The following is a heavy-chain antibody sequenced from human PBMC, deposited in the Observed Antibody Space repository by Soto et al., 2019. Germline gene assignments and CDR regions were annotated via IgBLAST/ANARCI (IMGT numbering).Heavy chain of an antibody. D-gene: IGHD6-19*01. CDR3: GVAVAGTAVDY. J-gene: IGHJ4*02. CDR2: IIPILGIA. V-gene: IGHV1-69*02. Sequence: QVQLVQSGAEVKKPGSSVKVSCKASGGTFRSYTISWVRQAPGQGLEWMGRIIPILGIANYAQKFQGRVTITADKSTSTAYIELSSLRSEDTAVYYCGVAVAGTAVDYWGQGTLVTVSS. CDR1: GGTFRSYT.